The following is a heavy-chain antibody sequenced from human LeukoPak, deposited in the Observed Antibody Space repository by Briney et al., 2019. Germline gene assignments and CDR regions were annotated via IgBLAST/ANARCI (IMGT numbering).Heavy chain of an antibody. V-gene: IGHV1-69*05. D-gene: IGHD6-6*01. CDR2: IIPIFGTA. CDR1: VGTFSSYA. J-gene: IGHJ4*02. Sequence: ASVNVSCKASVGTFSSYAISWVRQAPGQGLEWMGGIIPIFGTANYAQKFQGRVTITTDVSTSTAYMELSSLRSEDTAVYYCAMGYSSSSFSYYFDYWGQGTLVTVSS. CDR3: AMGYSSSSFSYYFDY.